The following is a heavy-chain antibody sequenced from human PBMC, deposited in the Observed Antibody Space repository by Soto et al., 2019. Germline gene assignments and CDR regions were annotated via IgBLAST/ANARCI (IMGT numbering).Heavy chain of an antibody. V-gene: IGHV3-21*01. CDR3: ARDLSRRTMVAATWFDP. Sequence: GVSLRLSCAASGFTFSSYSMSWVRQAPGKGLEWASSISSSCSYIYSADSVRGRCTISRDNAKNSLYLQRNSLRAEDTAVYYCARDLSRRTMVAATWFDPWGQGTRVTVSS. CDR1: GFTFSSYS. D-gene: IGHD2-15*01. CDR2: ISSSCSYI. J-gene: IGHJ5*02.